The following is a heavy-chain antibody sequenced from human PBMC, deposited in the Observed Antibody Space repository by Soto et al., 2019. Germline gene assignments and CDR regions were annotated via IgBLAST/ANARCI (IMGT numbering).Heavy chain of an antibody. CDR3: ARPLYYDSSGYDAFDI. D-gene: IGHD3-22*01. CDR1: GYTFTSYG. Sequence: GASVKVSCKASGYTFTSYGINWVRQATGQGLEWMGWMNPNSGNTGYAQKFQGRVTMTRNTSISTAYMELSSLRSEDTAVYYCARPLYYDSSGYDAFDIWGQGTMVTVSS. J-gene: IGHJ3*02. V-gene: IGHV1-8*02. CDR2: MNPNSGNT.